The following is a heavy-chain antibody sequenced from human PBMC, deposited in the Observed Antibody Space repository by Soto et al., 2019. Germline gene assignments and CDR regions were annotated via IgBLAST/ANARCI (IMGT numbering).Heavy chain of an antibody. V-gene: IGHV3-23*01. CDR1: GFTFSSYA. Sequence: EVQLLESGGGLVQPGGSLRLSCAASGFTFSSYAMSWVRQAPGKGLAWVSAISGSGGSTYYADSVKGRFTISRDNSKNTLYLQMNSLSAEDTAVYYCAKNGEIVIVVVIYYFDYWGQGTLVTVSS. D-gene: IGHD3-22*01. CDR2: ISGSGGST. CDR3: AKNGEIVIVVVIYYFDY. J-gene: IGHJ4*02.